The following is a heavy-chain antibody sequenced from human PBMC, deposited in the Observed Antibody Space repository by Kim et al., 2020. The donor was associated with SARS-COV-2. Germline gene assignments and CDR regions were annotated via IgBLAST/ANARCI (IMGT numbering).Heavy chain of an antibody. V-gene: IGHV3-23*01. J-gene: IGHJ3*02. D-gene: IGHD2-2*02. CDR2: VSGSGGDT. Sequence: GGSLRLSCAASGLTFPRYSMTWVRQGAGKGLEWVSTVSGSGGDTFYAESVKGRFTISRDNSQNTVHLQMDNLTAEDTAVYFCARGTALYRRAFNIWVQGTVLPV. CDR1: GLTFPRYS. CDR3: ARGTALYRRAFNI.